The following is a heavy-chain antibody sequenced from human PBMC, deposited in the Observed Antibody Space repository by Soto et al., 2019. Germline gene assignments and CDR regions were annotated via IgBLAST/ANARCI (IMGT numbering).Heavy chain of an antibody. J-gene: IGHJ4*02. V-gene: IGHV4-30-4*01. Sequence: SETLSLTCTVSAGCISSDDYYWSWIPQPPGKSLQWIRYIHYSGTTYYNSFLKSRVTLSVDTSKNQFSLKLSSVTAADTAVYYCARAGRTYYYASSGYRAAQFDYWGQGTLVTVSS. CDR2: IHYSGTT. CDR3: ARAGRTYYYASSGYRAAQFDY. D-gene: IGHD3-22*01. CDR1: AGCISSDDYY.